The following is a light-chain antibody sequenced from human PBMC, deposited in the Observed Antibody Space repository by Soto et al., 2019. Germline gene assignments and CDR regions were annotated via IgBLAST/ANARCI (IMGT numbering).Light chain of an antibody. CDR1: QSISSY. CDR3: QQLHDYPIT. V-gene: IGKV1-39*01. J-gene: IGKJ5*01. Sequence: DIQMTQSPSSLSASVGDRVTITCRASQSISSYLNWYQQKPGKAPKLLIYAASNLQSGVPSRFSGSGSGTDFTLTISSLQPEDFATYYCQQLHDYPITFGQGTRLEIK. CDR2: AAS.